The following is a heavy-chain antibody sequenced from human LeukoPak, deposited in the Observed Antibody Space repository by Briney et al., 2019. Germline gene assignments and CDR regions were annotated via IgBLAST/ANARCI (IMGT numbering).Heavy chain of an antibody. V-gene: IGHV3-21*01. CDR1: GFTFSIYS. CDR3: ARARMVRGVITLHPFDY. J-gene: IGHJ4*02. D-gene: IGHD3-10*01. CDR2: ISSSSSYI. Sequence: KPGGSRRFSGAASGFTFSIYSMNWVGQAPGKGLKWVSSISSSSSYIYYADSVKGRFTSSRDTAKNSLYLQMNSLRAEDTAVYYCARARMVRGVITLHPFDYWGQGTLVTVSS.